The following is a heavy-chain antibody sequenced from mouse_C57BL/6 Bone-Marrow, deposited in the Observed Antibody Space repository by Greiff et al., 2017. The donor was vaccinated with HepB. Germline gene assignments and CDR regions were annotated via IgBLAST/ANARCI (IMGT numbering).Heavy chain of an antibody. CDR2: IWWDDDK. CDR3: ARMWLLPYYYAMDY. CDR1: GFSLSTVGMG. D-gene: IGHD2-3*01. V-gene: IGHV8-8*01. J-gene: IGHJ4*01. Sequence: QVTLKVSGPGILQPSQTLSLTCSFSGFSLSTVGMGVGWIRQPSGKGLEWLAHIWWDDDKYDNPALKSRLTISKETSKNQVFLKIANVHTADTATYYCARMWLLPYYYAMDYWGQGTSVTVSS.